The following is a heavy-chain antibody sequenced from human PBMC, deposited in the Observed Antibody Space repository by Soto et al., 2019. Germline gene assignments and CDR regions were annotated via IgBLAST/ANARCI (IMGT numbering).Heavy chain of an antibody. CDR1: GGSMGSTSHY. V-gene: IGHV4-39*01. CDR3: VSQRTTVPTQAYFDY. Sequence: SETLSLTCTVSGGSMGSTSHYWGWVRQPPGKGLEWIGSIHYSGSTYYRPSLKSRVTISVDTSKNRFSLSLNSVTASDTAVYFCVSQRTTVPTQAYFDYWGPGALVTVSS. D-gene: IGHD4-17*01. J-gene: IGHJ4*02. CDR2: IHYSGST.